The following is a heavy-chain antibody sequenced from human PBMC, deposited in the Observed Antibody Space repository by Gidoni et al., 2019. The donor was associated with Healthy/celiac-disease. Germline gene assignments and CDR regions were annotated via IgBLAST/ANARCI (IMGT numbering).Heavy chain of an antibody. D-gene: IGHD2-2*01. J-gene: IGHJ5*02. CDR2: ISSSIIYI. V-gene: IGHV3-21*01. CDR3: ARVPRSTSWWWFDP. CDR1: GFTFSSYS. Sequence: EVQLVESGGGLVKPGGSLRLSCAASGFTFSSYSMNGVRPAPGKGLEWVSSISSSIIYIYYADSVKGRFTISRDNAKNSLYLQMNSLRAEDTAVYYCARVPRSTSWWWFDPWGQGTLVTVSS.